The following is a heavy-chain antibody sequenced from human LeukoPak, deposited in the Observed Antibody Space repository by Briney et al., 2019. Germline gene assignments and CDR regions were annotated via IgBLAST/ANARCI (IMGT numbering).Heavy chain of an antibody. CDR3: ARLPGIAAI. CDR1: GGSTSRYY. J-gene: IGHJ4*02. D-gene: IGHD6-13*01. Sequence: SETLSLTCAVSGGSTSRYYWSWIRQPPGQRLEWLGYLYYSGSTTYNPSLKSRLTMSLDTSKNQISLRLISLTAADTAVYYCARLPGIAAIWGQGTLVTVSS. V-gene: IGHV4-59*08. CDR2: LYYSGST.